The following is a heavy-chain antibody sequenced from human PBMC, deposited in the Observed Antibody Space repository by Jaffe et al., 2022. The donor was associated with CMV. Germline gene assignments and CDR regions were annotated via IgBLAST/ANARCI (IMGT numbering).Heavy chain of an antibody. D-gene: IGHD1-1*01. Sequence: QVQLQQSGAEVKKPGASVEVSCKVSGYTLSDLSMHWVRQAPGKGLEWMGSFDSEDGEIIYAQKFEGRVTLTEDTSTDTAYMELSSLRSEDTAMYYCATDVPFNRNDEPAFDIWGQGTMVTVSS. V-gene: IGHV1-24*01. CDR2: FDSEDGEI. CDR1: GYTLSDLS. J-gene: IGHJ3*02. CDR3: ATDVPFNRNDEPAFDI.